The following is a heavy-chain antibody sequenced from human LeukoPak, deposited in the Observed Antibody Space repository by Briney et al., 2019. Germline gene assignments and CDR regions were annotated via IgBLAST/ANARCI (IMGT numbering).Heavy chain of an antibody. J-gene: IGHJ6*03. CDR1: GASISSSPYY. CDR3: ARDLRYFDYYYYMDV. Sequence: SETLSLTCTVSGASISSSPYYWGWIRQPPGKGLEWIGYIYYSGSTNYNPSLKSRVTISVDTSKNQFSLKLSSVTAADTAVYYCARDLRYFDYYYYMDVWGKGTTVTVSS. D-gene: IGHD3-9*01. CDR2: IYYSGST. V-gene: IGHV4-61*01.